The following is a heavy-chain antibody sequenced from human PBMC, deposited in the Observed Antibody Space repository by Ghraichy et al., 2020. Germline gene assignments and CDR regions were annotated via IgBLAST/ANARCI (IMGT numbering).Heavy chain of an antibody. Sequence: GGSLRLSCGASGFTVSSNYMSWVRQAPGKGLEWVSVIYSGGSTYYADSVKGRFTISRDNSKNTLYLQMNSLRAEDTAVYYCARDMPARGYSYGHLLDYGMDVWGQGTMVTVSS. CDR1: GFTVSSNY. V-gene: IGHV3-53*01. CDR3: ARDMPARGYSYGHLLDYGMDV. CDR2: IYSGGST. J-gene: IGHJ6*02. D-gene: IGHD5-18*01.